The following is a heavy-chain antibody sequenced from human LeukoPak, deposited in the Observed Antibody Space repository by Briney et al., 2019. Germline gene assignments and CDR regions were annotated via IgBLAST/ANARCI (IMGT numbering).Heavy chain of an antibody. Sequence: GGSLRLSCAASGFTFSSYEMNWVRQAPGKGLEWVSYISSSGSTIYYADSAKGRFTISRDNAKNSLYLQMNSLRAEDTAVYYCARDAPTMVVAATPDYFDYRGQGTLVTVSS. CDR3: ARDAPTMVVAATPDYFDY. CDR2: ISSSGSTI. V-gene: IGHV3-48*03. J-gene: IGHJ4*02. CDR1: GFTFSSYE. D-gene: IGHD2-15*01.